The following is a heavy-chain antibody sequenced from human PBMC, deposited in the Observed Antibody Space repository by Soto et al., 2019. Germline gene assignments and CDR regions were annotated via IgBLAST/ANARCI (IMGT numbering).Heavy chain of an antibody. Sequence: PSQTLSLTCAISGDSVSSNHATRDWIRQSPSRGLEWLGRTYYRSKWYYDYALSVKSRITIKPDTSNNQLSLQLNSVTPDDTAVVFRLRLIGNRWLYCWGKGSLVT. J-gene: IGHJ4*02. CDR3: LRLIGNRWLYC. CDR1: GDSVSSNHAT. CDR2: TYYRSKWYY. D-gene: IGHD3-22*01. V-gene: IGHV6-1*01.